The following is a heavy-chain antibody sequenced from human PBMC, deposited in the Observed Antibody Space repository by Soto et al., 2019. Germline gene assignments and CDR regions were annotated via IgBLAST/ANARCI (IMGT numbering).Heavy chain of an antibody. Sequence: GSLRLSCEASGFTFSGFDMHWVRQPTGKGLEWVSSIGTAGDTYYAVSVKGRFTISRDNAKNSLSLQMNSLRAGDMAVYFCAKSQEIGTHFFDSWGQGTQVTVSS. CDR3: AKSQEIGTHFFDS. CDR1: GFTFSGFD. D-gene: IGHD6-13*01. V-gene: IGHV3-13*01. CDR2: IGTAGDT. J-gene: IGHJ4*02.